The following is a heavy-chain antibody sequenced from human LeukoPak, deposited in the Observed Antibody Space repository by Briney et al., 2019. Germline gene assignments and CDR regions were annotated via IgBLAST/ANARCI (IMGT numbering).Heavy chain of an antibody. CDR2: ITRKTDGETT. Sequence: GGSLRLSCAASGFTLSDSWMSWVRQAPGKGLEWVGRITRKTDGETTDYAAPVKGRFTISRDDSKNTLYLQMNSLKIEDTAVYYCGTGSASDIWGQGTMVTVSS. V-gene: IGHV3-15*01. CDR1: GFTLSDSW. J-gene: IGHJ3*02. D-gene: IGHD7-27*01. CDR3: GTGSASDI.